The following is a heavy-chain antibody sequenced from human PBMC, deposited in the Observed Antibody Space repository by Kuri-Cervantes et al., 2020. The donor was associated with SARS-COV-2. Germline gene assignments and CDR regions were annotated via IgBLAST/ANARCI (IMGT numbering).Heavy chain of an antibody. J-gene: IGHJ4*02. D-gene: IGHD1-14*01. CDR1: GGSFSGYY. CDR2: INHSGST. V-gene: IGHV4-34*01. CDR3: ARDPRYLARGGGFDY. Sequence: LRPSCAVYGGSFSGYYWSWIRQPPGKGLEWIGGINHSGSTNYNPSLKSRVTIPVDTSKNQFSLKLSSVTAADTAVYYCARDPRYLARGGGFDYWGQGTLVTVSS.